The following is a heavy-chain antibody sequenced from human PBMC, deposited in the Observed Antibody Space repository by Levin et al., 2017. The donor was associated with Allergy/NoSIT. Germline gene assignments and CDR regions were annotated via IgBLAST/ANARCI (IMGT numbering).Heavy chain of an antibody. CDR2: IYYSGST. CDR3: GRDPQGYGMDV. CDR1: GGPISSGGYY. Sequence: SETLSLTCTVSGGPISSGGYYWSWIRQHPGKGLEWIGYIYYSGSTYYNPSLKSRVTISVDTSKNQFSLKLSSVTAADTAVYYCGRDPQGYGMDVWGQGTTVTVSS. J-gene: IGHJ6*02. V-gene: IGHV4-31*03.